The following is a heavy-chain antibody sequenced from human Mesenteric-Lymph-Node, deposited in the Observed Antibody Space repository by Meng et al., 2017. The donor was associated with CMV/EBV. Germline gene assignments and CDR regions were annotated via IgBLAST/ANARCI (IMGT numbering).Heavy chain of an antibody. CDR3: ARGTRSSTSHLGYSDY. CDR1: GFTFSSFG. D-gene: IGHD2-2*01. J-gene: IGHJ4*02. V-gene: IGHV3-64*02. CDR2: ISSNGGST. Sequence: GESLKISCAASGFTFSSFGMHWVRQAPGKGLEYVSTISSNGGSTYYAESVKGRFTISRDNSKNTLYLQMGSMKGEDMAVYYCARGTRSSTSHLGYSDYWGQGTLVTVSS.